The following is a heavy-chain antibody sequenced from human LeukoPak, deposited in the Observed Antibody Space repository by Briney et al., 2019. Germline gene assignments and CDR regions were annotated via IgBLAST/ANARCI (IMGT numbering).Heavy chain of an antibody. CDR1: DGSLTTDDYF. V-gene: IGHV4-30-2*01. CDR3: ARVNQEDYYDSSGYYSPFDF. CDR2: ISHRGRT. Sequence: SETLSLTCTVSDGSLTTDDYFWSWIRQPPGKGLEWIGYISHRGRTCSNPSLESRLTMSVDRSQNHFFLKLSSVTAADTAVYYCARVNQEDYYDSSGYYSPFDFWGQGTLVTVSS. D-gene: IGHD3-22*01. J-gene: IGHJ4*02.